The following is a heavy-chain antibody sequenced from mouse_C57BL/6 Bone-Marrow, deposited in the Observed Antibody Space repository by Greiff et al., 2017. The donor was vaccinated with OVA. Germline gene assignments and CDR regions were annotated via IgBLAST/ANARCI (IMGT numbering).Heavy chain of an antibody. CDR1: GFNIKDYY. CDR3: AAFITTVVALYYYAMDY. Sequence: EVQLQQSGAELVKPGASVKLSCTASGFNIKDYYMHWVKQRTEQGLEWIGRIDPEDGETKYAPKFQGKATITADTSSNTAYLQLSSLTSEDTAVYYCAAFITTVVALYYYAMDYWGQGTSVTVSS. V-gene: IGHV14-2*01. J-gene: IGHJ4*01. CDR2: IDPEDGET. D-gene: IGHD1-1*01.